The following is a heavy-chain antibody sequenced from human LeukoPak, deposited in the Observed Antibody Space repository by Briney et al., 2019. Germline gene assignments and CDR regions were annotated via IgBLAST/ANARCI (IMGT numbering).Heavy chain of an antibody. CDR3: AIYGDYYYYMDV. CDR1: GGSISTYF. Sequence: SETLSLTCTVSGGSISTYFWSWIRQPAGKGLEWIGRIYASGKTNYNPSLKSRVTMSVDTPKNQFSLKMSSVTAADTAVYYCAIYGDYYYYMDVWGKGTTVTVSS. V-gene: IGHV4-4*07. D-gene: IGHD3-10*01. J-gene: IGHJ6*03. CDR2: IYASGKT.